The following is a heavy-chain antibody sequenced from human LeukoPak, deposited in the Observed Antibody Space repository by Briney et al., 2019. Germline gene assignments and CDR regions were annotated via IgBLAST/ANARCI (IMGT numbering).Heavy chain of an antibody. J-gene: IGHJ4*02. CDR3: ARGDPHADI. V-gene: IGHV3-48*03. CDR1: GFDLSTYE. Sequence: GGSLRLSCAASGFDLSTYEMNWVRQAPGKGLEWIADITISGHTKNYADSVKGRFTISRDNARTSLYLQMNSLRVEDTGVYYCARGDPHADIWGQGTLVTVSS. CDR2: ITISGHTK.